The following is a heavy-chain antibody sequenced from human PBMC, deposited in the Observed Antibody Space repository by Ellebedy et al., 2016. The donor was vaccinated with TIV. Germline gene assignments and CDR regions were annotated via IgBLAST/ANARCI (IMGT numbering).Heavy chain of an antibody. CDR3: ARGYSGYDLRLDY. J-gene: IGHJ4*02. CDR1: GGSISSYY. CDR2: IYYSGST. D-gene: IGHD5-12*01. Sequence: MPSETLSLTCTVSGGSISSYYWSWIRQPPGKGLEWIGYIYYSGSTNYNPSLKSRVTISVDTSKNQFSLKLSSVTAADTAVYYCARGYSGYDLRLDYWGQGTLVTVSS. V-gene: IGHV4-59*01.